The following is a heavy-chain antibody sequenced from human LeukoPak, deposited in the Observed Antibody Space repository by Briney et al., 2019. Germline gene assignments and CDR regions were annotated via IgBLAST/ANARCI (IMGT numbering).Heavy chain of an antibody. J-gene: IGHJ5*02. Sequence: PGRSLRLSCVASGFTFSSYAMHWVRQAPGKGLEWVAVIAFDGSNALYADSVKGRFTISRDNSKNTLYLQMNSLRAEDTAVYYCAKCPRASVTDCQWFDPWGQGTLVTVSS. D-gene: IGHD2-21*02. V-gene: IGHV3-30-3*02. CDR2: IAFDGSNA. CDR3: AKCPRASVTDCQWFDP. CDR1: GFTFSSYA.